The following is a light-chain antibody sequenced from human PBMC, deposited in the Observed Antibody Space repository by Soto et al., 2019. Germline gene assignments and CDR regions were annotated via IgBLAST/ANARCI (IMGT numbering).Light chain of an antibody. J-gene: IGKJ3*01. Sequence: DIQMTQSPSSLSASVGDRVTITCRASQGISNYLAWYQQKPGKVPKLLISDAYTLQSGVPSRFSGSGSGTDFTLTISSLHPEDVATYYRQNYKSAPLLTFGPGTKVDLK. CDR2: DAY. CDR1: QGISNY. V-gene: IGKV1-27*01. CDR3: QNYKSAPLLT.